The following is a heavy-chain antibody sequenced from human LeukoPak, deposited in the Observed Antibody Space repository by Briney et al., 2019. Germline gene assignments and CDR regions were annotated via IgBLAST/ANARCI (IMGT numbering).Heavy chain of an antibody. CDR3: ARSELLWFGGVNSGFDY. Sequence: SETLSLTCTVSGGSISSYYWSWIRQPAGKGLEWIGRIYTGGSTNYNPSPKSRVTISLDTSKNQFSLKLSSVTAADTAVYYCARSELLWFGGVNSGFDYWGQGTLVTVSS. D-gene: IGHD3-10*01. CDR2: IYTGGST. J-gene: IGHJ4*02. CDR1: GGSISSYY. V-gene: IGHV4-4*07.